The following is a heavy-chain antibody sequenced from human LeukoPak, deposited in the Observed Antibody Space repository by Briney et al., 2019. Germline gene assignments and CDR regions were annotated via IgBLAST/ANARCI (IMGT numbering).Heavy chain of an antibody. Sequence: SETLSLTCTVSGGSISSSSYYWGWIRQPPGKGLEWIGSIYYSGSTYYNPSLKSRVTISVDTSKNQFSLKLSSVTAADTAVYYCARDRGGYSGYAPDYWGQRTLVTVSS. J-gene: IGHJ4*02. CDR2: IYYSGST. CDR1: GGSISSSSYY. D-gene: IGHD5-12*01. V-gene: IGHV4-39*02. CDR3: ARDRGGYSGYAPDY.